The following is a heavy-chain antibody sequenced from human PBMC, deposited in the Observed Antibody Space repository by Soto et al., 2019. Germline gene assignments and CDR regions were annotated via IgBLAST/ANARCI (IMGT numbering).Heavy chain of an antibody. V-gene: IGHV3-73*01. D-gene: IGHD4-17*01. CDR1: GFTFSGSA. CDR2: IRSKANSYAT. J-gene: IGHJ4*02. CDR3: TPTTVTEEFDY. Sequence: PGGSLRLSCAASGFTFSGSAMHWVRQASGKGLEWVGRIRSKANSYATAYAASVKGRFTISRDDSKNTAYLQMNSLKTEDTAVYYCTPTTVTEEFDYWGQGTLVTVPQ.